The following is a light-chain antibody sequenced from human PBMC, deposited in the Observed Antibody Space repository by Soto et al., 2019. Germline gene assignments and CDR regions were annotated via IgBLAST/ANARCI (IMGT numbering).Light chain of an antibody. CDR3: CSYAGSSTWV. CDR1: SSDVGSYNL. V-gene: IGLV2-23*01. Sequence: QSALTQPASVSGSPGQSITISCTGTSSDVGSYNLVSWYQQHPGKAPKLRIYEGSKRTSGVSNRCSGSKSGNTASLTISGLQAEDEADYYCCSYAGSSTWVFGGGTKVTVL. CDR2: EGS. J-gene: IGLJ3*02.